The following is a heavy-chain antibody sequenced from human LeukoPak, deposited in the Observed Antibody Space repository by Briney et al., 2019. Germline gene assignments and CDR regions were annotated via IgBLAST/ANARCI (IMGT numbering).Heavy chain of an antibody. CDR1: GFTFSSYW. V-gene: IGHV3-74*01. Sequence: GGSLRLSCAASGFTFSSYWMHWVRQAPGKGLVWVSRINSDGSSTSYADSVKGRFTISRDNAKNTLYLQMNSLRAEDTAVYYCARPGALVVPAAVRYWGQGTLVTVSS. CDR2: INSDGSST. D-gene: IGHD2-2*01. J-gene: IGHJ4*02. CDR3: ARPGALVVPAAVRY.